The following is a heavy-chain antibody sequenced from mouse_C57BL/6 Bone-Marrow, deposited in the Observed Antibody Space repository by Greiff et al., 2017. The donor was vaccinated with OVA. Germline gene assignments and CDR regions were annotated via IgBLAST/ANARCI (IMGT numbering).Heavy chain of an antibody. D-gene: IGHD2-3*01. CDR2: ISSGSSTI. V-gene: IGHV5-17*01. CDR3: ARDDGSLFDY. J-gene: IGHJ2*01. CDR1: GFTFSDYG. Sequence: EVQRVESGGGLVKPGGSLKLSCAASGFTFSDYGMHWVRQAPEKGLEWVAYISSGSSTIYYADTVTGRFTISRDNAKKTLFLQMTSLRSEDTAMYYCARDDGSLFDYWGQGTTLTVSS.